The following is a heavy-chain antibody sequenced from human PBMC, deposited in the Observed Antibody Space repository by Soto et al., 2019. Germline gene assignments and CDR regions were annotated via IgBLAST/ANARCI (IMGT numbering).Heavy chain of an antibody. J-gene: IGHJ6*03. CDR3: ARDGPSTVTTFYYYYMDV. CDR1: GGTFSSYT. D-gene: IGHD4-17*01. Sequence: SVKVSCKASGGTFSSYTISWVRQAPGQGLEWMGRIIPILGIANYAQKFQGRVTITADKSTSTTYMELSSLRSEDTAVYYCARDGPSTVTTFYYYYMDVWGKGTTVTVSS. V-gene: IGHV1-69*04. CDR2: IIPILGIA.